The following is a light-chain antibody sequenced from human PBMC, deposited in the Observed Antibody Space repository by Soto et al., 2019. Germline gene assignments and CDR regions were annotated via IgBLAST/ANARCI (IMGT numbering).Light chain of an antibody. Sequence: EIVMTQSPATLSVSPGDRATLSCRASQSVSSNLAWYQQKPGQAPRLLIYGASTRATGTPARFSGSGSGTEFTLTISSLQSEDFAVYYCQQYHKWPPITFGQGTRLEIK. V-gene: IGKV3D-15*01. CDR1: QSVSSN. CDR3: QQYHKWPPIT. CDR2: GAS. J-gene: IGKJ5*01.